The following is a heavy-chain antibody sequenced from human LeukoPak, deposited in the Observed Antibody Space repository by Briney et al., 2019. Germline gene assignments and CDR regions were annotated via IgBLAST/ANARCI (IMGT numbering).Heavy chain of an antibody. D-gene: IGHD4-17*01. CDR1: GYTFDDYA. CDR2: ISGDNGST. Sequence: GGSLKLSCEASGYTFDDYAIHWVRQPPGQGLEWISLISGDNGSTYYADYFKGRFTVSTDNSTNSLYLQMNSLRTDDTAVYYCAKDLYGSMHSWRQGTLVTVSS. V-gene: IGHV3-43*02. J-gene: IGHJ4*02. CDR3: AKDLYGSMHS.